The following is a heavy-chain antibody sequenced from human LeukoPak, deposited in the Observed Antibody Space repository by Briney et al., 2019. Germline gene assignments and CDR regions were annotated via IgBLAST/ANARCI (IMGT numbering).Heavy chain of an antibody. CDR3: AWGYYMDV. CDR2: ISAYNGNT. Sequence: GASVKVSCKASGYTFTSYGISWVRQAPGQGLEWMGWISAYNGNTNYAQKFQGRVTITRNTSISTAYMELSSLRSEDTAVYYCAWGYYMDVWGKGTTVTVSS. CDR1: GYTFTSYG. V-gene: IGHV1-18*01. D-gene: IGHD3-16*01. J-gene: IGHJ6*03.